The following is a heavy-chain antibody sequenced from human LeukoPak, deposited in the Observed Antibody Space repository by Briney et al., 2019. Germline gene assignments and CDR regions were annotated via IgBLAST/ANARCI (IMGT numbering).Heavy chain of an antibody. CDR1: VFTVSSDY. V-gene: IGHV3-53*05. J-gene: IGHJ5*02. CDR3: ARNWFDP. CDR2: IYSGGST. Sequence: GVSLRLSCAASVFTVSSDYMSWVRQAPGKGLEWVSVIYSGGSTYYADSVKGRFTISRDKSENTVYLQMNSLRFEDTAMYYCARNWFDPWGQGTLVTVSS.